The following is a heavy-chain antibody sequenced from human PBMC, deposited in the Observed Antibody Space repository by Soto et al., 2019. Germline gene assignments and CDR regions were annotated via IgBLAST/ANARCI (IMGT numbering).Heavy chain of an antibody. J-gene: IGHJ6*02. CDR2: INHSGST. CDR3: ASGDYNAGGSYYYYYYGMDV. CDR1: VGSFSGYC. Sequence: SETMSRTGAVYVGSFSGYCWRWIRQPPGKGLEWIGEINHSGSTNYNPSLKSRVTISVDTSKNQFSLKLSSVTAADTAVYYCASGDYNAGGSYYYYYYGMDVWGQGTTVTVSS. V-gene: IGHV4-34*01. D-gene: IGHD4-4*01.